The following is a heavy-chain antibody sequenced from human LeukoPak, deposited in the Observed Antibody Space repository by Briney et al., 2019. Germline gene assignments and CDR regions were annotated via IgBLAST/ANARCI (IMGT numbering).Heavy chain of an antibody. Sequence: ASVKVSCKASGYMFTGNHIHWVRQAPGQGLEWMGWINPNSGVTNYAQKFQGRVTMTRDTSINTPYMELSRLRYDDTAVYYCARDFMVRGVTTPDYWGQGTLVTVSS. CDR1: GYMFTGNH. J-gene: IGHJ4*02. CDR3: ARDFMVRGVTTPDY. D-gene: IGHD3-10*01. CDR2: INPNSGVT. V-gene: IGHV1-2*02.